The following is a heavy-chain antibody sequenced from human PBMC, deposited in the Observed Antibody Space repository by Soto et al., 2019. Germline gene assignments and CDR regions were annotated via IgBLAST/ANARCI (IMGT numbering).Heavy chain of an antibody. CDR1: GFTFSRFE. CDR2: ISSSGSTA. CDR3: TRAAWFPYLLFY. D-gene: IGHD3-9*01. V-gene: IGHV3-48*03. Sequence: PGGSLRLSCAASGFTFSRFEMHWVRQAPGKGLEWISSISSSGSTAYYASSVEGRFTISRDNANNSVYLQMDSLRAEGTALYYCTRAAWFPYLLFYWGQGALVTVSS. J-gene: IGHJ4*02.